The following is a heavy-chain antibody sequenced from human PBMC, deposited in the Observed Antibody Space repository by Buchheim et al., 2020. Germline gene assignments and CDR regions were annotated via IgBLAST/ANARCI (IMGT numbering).Heavy chain of an antibody. D-gene: IGHD1-26*01. Sequence: QVQLVESGGGVVQPGRSLRLSCAASGFTFSSYGMHWVRQAPGEGLEWVAVISYDGSNKYYADSVKGRFTISRDNSKNTLYLQMNSLRAEDTAVYYCAKSQWELPVGWGQGTL. J-gene: IGHJ4*02. CDR2: ISYDGSNK. CDR3: AKSQWELPVG. V-gene: IGHV3-30*18. CDR1: GFTFSSYG.